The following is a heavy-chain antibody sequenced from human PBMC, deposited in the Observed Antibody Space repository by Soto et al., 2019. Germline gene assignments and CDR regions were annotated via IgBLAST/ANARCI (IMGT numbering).Heavy chain of an antibody. D-gene: IGHD3-3*01. CDR3: ARVPRWRPTYYYYYMDV. CDR2: INHSGST. Sequence: SETLSLTCAVYGGSFSGYYWSWIRQPPGKGLEWIGEINHSGSTNYNPSLKSRVTISVDTSKNQFSLKLSSVTAADTAVYYCARVPRWRPTYYYYYMDVWGKGTTVTVSS. J-gene: IGHJ6*03. CDR1: GGSFSGYY. V-gene: IGHV4-34*01.